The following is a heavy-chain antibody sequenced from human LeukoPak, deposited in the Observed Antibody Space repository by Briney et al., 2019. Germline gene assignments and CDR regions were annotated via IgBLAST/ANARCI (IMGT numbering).Heavy chain of an antibody. CDR3: ARWNSSGCIDY. Sequence: SQTLSLTCTVSGXSISSGGYYWSWIRQHPGKGLEWIGYIYYSGSTYYNPSLKSRVTISVDTSKNQFSQKLSSVTAADTAVYYCARWNSSGCIDYWGQGTLVTVSS. CDR2: IYYSGST. J-gene: IGHJ4*02. CDR1: GXSISSGGYY. D-gene: IGHD3-22*01. V-gene: IGHV4-31*03.